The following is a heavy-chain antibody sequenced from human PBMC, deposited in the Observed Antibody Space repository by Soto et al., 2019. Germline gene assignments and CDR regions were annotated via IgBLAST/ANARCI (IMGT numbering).Heavy chain of an antibody. CDR2: IIPIFGTA. CDR1: GGTFSSYA. J-gene: IGHJ5*02. V-gene: IGHV1-69*01. CDR3: ARDWSVPSYSSSPGGWFDP. D-gene: IGHD6-6*01. Sequence: QVQLVQSGAEVKKPGSSVKVSCKASGGTFSSYAISWVRQAPGQGLEWMGGIIPIFGTANYAQKFQGRVTITADESTSTADMELSSVRSEDTAVYYCARDWSVPSYSSSPGGWFDPCGQGTLVTVSS.